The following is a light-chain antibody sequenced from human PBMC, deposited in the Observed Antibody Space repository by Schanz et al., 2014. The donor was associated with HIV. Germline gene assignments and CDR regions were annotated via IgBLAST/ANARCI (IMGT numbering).Light chain of an antibody. V-gene: IGLV1-51*02. Sequence: QSVLTQPPSVSAAPGQKVTISCSGSSSNIGNNYVSWYQQLPGTAPKLLIYGNSNRPSGVPDRFSGSQSGTSASLAISGLQPEDEADYYCATWVDSLNGWVFGGGTKLTVL. CDR2: GNS. CDR1: SSNIGNNY. CDR3: ATWVDSLNGWV. J-gene: IGLJ3*02.